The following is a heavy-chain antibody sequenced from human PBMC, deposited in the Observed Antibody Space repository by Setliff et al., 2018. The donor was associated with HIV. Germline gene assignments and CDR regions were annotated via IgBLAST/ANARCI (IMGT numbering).Heavy chain of an antibody. V-gene: IGHV5-51*01. D-gene: IGHD2-2*02. J-gene: IGHJ3*02. CDR1: GYSFSTFW. Sequence: GDSLKISCKASGYSFSTFWIAWARQMPGKGLEWMGIIYPGDSDTRYSPSFQGQVTISADKSITTAYLQWSSQKASDTAMYFCARRETPAGCGSSNCYIYAFDIWGQGTMVTVSS. CDR3: ARRETPAGCGSSNCYIYAFDI. CDR2: IYPGDSDT.